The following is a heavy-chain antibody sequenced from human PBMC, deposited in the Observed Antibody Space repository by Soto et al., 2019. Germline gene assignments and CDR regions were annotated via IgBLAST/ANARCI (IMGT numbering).Heavy chain of an antibody. CDR3: ARDLLRETWQTNYLDF. Sequence: SVKVSCKASGGTFSSYAISWVRQAPVQGLEWMGGIIPIFGTANYAQKFQGRVTITKDTSTNTAYMELRSLTSDDTGVYYCARDLLRETWQTNYLDFWGQGTPVTVSS. D-gene: IGHD2-15*01. CDR2: IIPIFGTA. CDR1: GGTFSSYA. V-gene: IGHV1-69*05. J-gene: IGHJ4*02.